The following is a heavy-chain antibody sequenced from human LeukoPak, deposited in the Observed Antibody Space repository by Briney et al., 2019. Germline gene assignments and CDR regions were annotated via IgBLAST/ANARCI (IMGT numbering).Heavy chain of an antibody. CDR1: GFSLSNYA. CDR3: AKGYTTGWSEGYLDY. J-gene: IGHJ4*02. V-gene: IGHV3-23*01. D-gene: IGHD6-19*01. Sequence: GGCLRLSCAASGFSLSNYAMNWVRQTPGKGLECVSGISGGTTYYADSVRGRFTISRDSSKNTLYLHMDNLRAEDTAVYLCAKGYTTGWSEGYLDYWGQGTLVSVSS. CDR2: ISGGTT.